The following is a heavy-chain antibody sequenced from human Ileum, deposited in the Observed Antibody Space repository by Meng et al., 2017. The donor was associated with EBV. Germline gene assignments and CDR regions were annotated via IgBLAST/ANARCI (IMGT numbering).Heavy chain of an antibody. J-gene: IGHJ4*02. V-gene: IGHV4-39*01. CDR2: VYYTGST. CDR3: ARGFVLASTSHNYDY. Sequence: QLQLQESGPGLVKLSETLSLTCTVSGGSVSSSSYYWGWIRLPPGKGLEWIGSVYYTGSTYYSSSLKSRVTISVDTSKNQFSLKLTSVTAADTAVYYCARGFVLASTSHNYDYWGPGTMVTVSS. D-gene: IGHD2-8*02. CDR1: GGSVSSSSYY.